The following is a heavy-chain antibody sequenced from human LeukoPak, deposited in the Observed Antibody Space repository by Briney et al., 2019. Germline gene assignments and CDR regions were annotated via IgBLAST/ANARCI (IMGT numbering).Heavy chain of an antibody. CDR1: GGSISSYY. CDR2: IYYSGST. J-gene: IGHJ4*02. Sequence: SETLSLTCTVSGGSISSYYWSWIRQPPGKGLEWIGYIYYSGSTNYNPALKSRVSTSLDTSKNQFSLKLSSVTAADTAVYYCASSVDTAMVGVYWGQGTLVTVSS. D-gene: IGHD5-18*01. CDR3: ASSVDTAMVGVY. V-gene: IGHV4-59*12.